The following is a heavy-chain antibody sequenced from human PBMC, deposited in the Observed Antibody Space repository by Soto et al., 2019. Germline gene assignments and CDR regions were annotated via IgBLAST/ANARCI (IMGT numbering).Heavy chain of an antibody. CDR3: ARDISGYCSGGSSYWFEFDY. CDR2: INTGNGNT. J-gene: IGHJ4*02. Sequence: GASVKVSCKASGYTFTNYAIHWVRQAPGQRLEWMGWINTGNGNTKNSQKFQGRVTITRDTSASTAYMELSSLRPEDTAVYYCARDISGYCSGGSSYWFEFDYWGQGTLVTVSS. V-gene: IGHV1-3*04. CDR1: GYTFTNYA. D-gene: IGHD2-15*01.